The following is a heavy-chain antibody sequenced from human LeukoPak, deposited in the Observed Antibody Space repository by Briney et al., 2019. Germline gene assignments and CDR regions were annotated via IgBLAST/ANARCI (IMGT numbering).Heavy chain of an antibody. J-gene: IGHJ6*03. Sequence: GASVKVSCKASGYTFTSYGISWVRQAPGQGLEWMGWISAYNGNTNYAQKLQGRVTMTTDTSTSTAYMELRSLRSDDTAVYYCARVLARAQDIVVVVAAVARYYYMDVWGKGTTVTVSS. CDR3: ARVLARAQDIVVVVAAVARYYYMDV. CDR2: ISAYNGNT. D-gene: IGHD2-15*01. CDR1: GYTFTSYG. V-gene: IGHV1-18*01.